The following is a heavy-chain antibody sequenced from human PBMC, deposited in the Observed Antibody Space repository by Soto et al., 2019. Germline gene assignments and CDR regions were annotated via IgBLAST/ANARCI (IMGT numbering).Heavy chain of an antibody. CDR1: GGSFSGYY. V-gene: IGHV4-34*01. J-gene: IGHJ5*02. D-gene: IGHD2-8*01. Sequence: SSETLSLTCAVYGGSFSGYYWSWIRQPPGKGLEWIGEINHSGSTNYNPSLKSRVTISVDTSKNQFSLKLSSVTAADTAVYYCARAGYCTNGVCYFIDPWGQGTLVTVSS. CDR2: INHSGST. CDR3: ARAGYCTNGVCYFIDP.